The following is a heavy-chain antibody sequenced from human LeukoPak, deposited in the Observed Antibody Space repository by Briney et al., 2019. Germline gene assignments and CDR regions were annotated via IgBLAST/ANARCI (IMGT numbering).Heavy chain of an antibody. CDR3: AKGKGGSIMIAFGGVIASDY. CDR1: GFTFSSHA. Sequence: GGSLRLSCAASGFTFSSHAMSWVRQAPGKGLEWVSTISSSGGSTNYADSVKGRFTISRDNSKNTLYLRMNSLRTEDTAVYYCAKGKGGSIMIAFGGVIASDYWGQGTLVTVSS. J-gene: IGHJ4*02. CDR2: ISSSGGST. V-gene: IGHV3-23*01. D-gene: IGHD3-16*02.